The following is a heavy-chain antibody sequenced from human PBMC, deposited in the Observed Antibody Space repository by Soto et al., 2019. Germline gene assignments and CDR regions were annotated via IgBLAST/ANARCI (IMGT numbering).Heavy chain of an antibody. J-gene: IGHJ4*02. Sequence: QVQLVQSGAEVKKPGSSVKVSCKTSGVTFNTFAIIWVRQAPGQGLEYMGGIIPVLGPANYAQGFQGRVTITADKSTSTAYLELTNLTSEDTAVYYCARAAKRYFDYWGQGTLVTVSS. CDR3: ARAAKRYFDY. V-gene: IGHV1-69*06. CDR1: GVTFNTFA. CDR2: IIPVLGPA.